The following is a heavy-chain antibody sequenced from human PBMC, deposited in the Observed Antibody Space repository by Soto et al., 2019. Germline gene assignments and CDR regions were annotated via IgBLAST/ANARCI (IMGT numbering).Heavy chain of an antibody. CDR3: ARTAPMDAGDKYYYDF. CDR2: IIPFFGTA. J-gene: IGHJ4*02. Sequence: SVKVSCKTSGGNFSTFGISWVRQAPGQGLEWMGGIIPFFGTAEYSQKFEDRITITADESTNTVYMDLRSLTSEDTAIYYCARTAPMDAGDKYYYDFWGQGALVTVSS. CDR1: GGNFSTFG. D-gene: IGHD3-16*01. V-gene: IGHV1-69*13.